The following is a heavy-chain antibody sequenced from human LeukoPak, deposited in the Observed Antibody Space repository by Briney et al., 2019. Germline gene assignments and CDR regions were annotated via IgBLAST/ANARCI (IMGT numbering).Heavy chain of an antibody. CDR3: ATPYCGAISCLDVFDV. CDR1: GVSLGSDKYY. CDR2: IYYSGST. J-gene: IGHJ3*01. V-gene: IGHV4-31*03. D-gene: IGHD2-21*01. Sequence: PSETLSLTCTASGVSLGSDKYYWTWIRQRPGKGLEWIGHIYYSGSTSFDPSLKSRVSMSMDTSKSQFSLKLTSVTAADTAVYYCATPYCGAISCLDVFDVWGQGTVVTVSS.